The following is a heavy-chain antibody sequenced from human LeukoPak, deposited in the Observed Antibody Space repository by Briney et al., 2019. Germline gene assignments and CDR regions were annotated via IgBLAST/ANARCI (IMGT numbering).Heavy chain of an antibody. D-gene: IGHD3-22*01. J-gene: IGHJ6*02. V-gene: IGHV1-18*01. CDR3: ARGYYYDSSGYNYYCYGMDV. CDR1: GYTFTSYG. Sequence: ASVKVSCKASGYTFTSYGISWVRQAPGQGLEWMGWISAYNGNTNYAQKLQGRVTMTTDTSTSTAYMELRSLRSDDTAVYYCARGYYYDSSGYNYYCYGMDVWGQGTTVTVSS. CDR2: ISAYNGNT.